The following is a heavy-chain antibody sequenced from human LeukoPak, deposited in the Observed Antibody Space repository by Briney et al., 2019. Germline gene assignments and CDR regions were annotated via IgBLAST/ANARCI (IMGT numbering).Heavy chain of an antibody. CDR1: GYTFTSYG. CDR2: ISGYNCNT. Sequence: ASVKVSCKATGYTFTSYGISCVRQAPGQGLEWMGGISGYNCNTNYAQNLQGRVTMTTDTSTRTAYMELRSLRSDDTAVYYWARDYGSTIFGATNWFDPWGQGTLVTVSS. J-gene: IGHJ5*02. CDR3: ARDYGSTIFGATNWFDP. D-gene: IGHD3-3*01. V-gene: IGHV1-18*01.